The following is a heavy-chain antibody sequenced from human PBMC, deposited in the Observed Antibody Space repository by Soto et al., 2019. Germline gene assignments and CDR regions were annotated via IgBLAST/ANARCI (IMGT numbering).Heavy chain of an antibody. V-gene: IGHV4-38-2*01. CDR3: AGDYGTIQNYFDY. CDR2: FYHSGGT. Sequence: KPSETLSLTCAVSGYSISRGYFWGWIRQPPGKGLEWIGSFYHSGGTYYNPSLKSRVTISADTSKNHLSLKLASVTAADTAVYYCAGDYGTIQNYFDYWGQGNLVTVSS. J-gene: IGHJ4*02. D-gene: IGHD4-17*01. CDR1: GYSISRGYF.